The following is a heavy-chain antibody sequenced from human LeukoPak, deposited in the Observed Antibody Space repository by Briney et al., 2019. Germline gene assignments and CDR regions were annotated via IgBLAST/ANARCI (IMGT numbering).Heavy chain of an antibody. CDR1: GFTFSDYY. V-gene: IGHV3-11*04. D-gene: IGHD4-23*01. Sequence: PGGSLRLSCVASGFTFSDYYMTWIRQAPGKGLEWVSYFSSSGSTIFYADSVRGRFTISRDNAKNSLYLQMNSLRAEDTAVYYCAKIPMTTVVTPWYYYYMDVWGKGTTVTVSS. CDR3: AKIPMTTVVTPWYYYYMDV. CDR2: FSSSGSTI. J-gene: IGHJ6*03.